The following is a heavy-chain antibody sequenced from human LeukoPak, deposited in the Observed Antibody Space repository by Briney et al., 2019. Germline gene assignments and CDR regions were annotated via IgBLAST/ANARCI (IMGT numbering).Heavy chain of an antibody. V-gene: IGHV1-2*02. D-gene: IGHD2-2*01. Sequence: ASVKVSCKASGYTFTGYYMHWVRRAPGQGLEWMGWINPNSGGTNYAQKFQGRVTMTRDTSISTAYMELSRLRSDDTAVYYCARLDCSSTSCPVDWFGPWGQGTLVTVSS. J-gene: IGHJ5*02. CDR2: INPNSGGT. CDR1: GYTFTGYY. CDR3: ARLDCSSTSCPVDWFGP.